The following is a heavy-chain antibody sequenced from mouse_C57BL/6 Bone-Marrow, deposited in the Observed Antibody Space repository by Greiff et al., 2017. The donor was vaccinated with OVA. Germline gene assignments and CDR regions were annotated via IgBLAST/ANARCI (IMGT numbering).Heavy chain of an antibody. V-gene: IGHV1-7*01. D-gene: IGHD4-1*01. J-gene: IGHJ3*01. Sequence: SGADLAKPGASVKLSCKASGYTFTSYWMHWVKQRPGQGLEWIGYINPSSGYTKYNQKFKDKATLTADKSSSTAYMQLSSLTYEDSAVYYCARTSLGRVAWFAYWGQGTLVTVSA. CDR3: ARTSLGRVAWFAY. CDR1: GYTFTSYW. CDR2: INPSSGYT.